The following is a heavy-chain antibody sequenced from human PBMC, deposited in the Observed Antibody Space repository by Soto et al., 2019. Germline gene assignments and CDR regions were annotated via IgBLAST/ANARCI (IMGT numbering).Heavy chain of an antibody. V-gene: IGHV4-34*01. J-gene: IGHJ4*02. D-gene: IGHD3-9*01. Sequence: QVQLQQWGAGLLKPSETLSLTCAVYGGSFSGYYWSWIRQPPGKGLEWIGEINHSGSTNYNPSLKSRVTISVDTSKNQFSLKLSSVTAADTAVYYCARGASPLQYFDWLPLYYFDYWGQGTLVTVSS. CDR2: INHSGST. CDR3: ARGASPLQYFDWLPLYYFDY. CDR1: GGSFSGYY.